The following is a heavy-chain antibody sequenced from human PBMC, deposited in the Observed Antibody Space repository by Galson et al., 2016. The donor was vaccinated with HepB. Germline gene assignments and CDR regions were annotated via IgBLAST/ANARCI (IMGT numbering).Heavy chain of an antibody. V-gene: IGHV1-69*13. CDR3: AMFGNCLTTDCYTPPRGLHYYYYGLDL. J-gene: IGHJ6*02. D-gene: IGHD2-2*02. CDR1: GGNLSNFA. Sequence: SVKVSCKASGGNLSNFAIAWVRQAPGQGLEWMGGIIPISGTEEYPQKFQGRLTITADESTSTAYMELRNLRSEDTAMYFCAMFGNCLTTDCYTPPRGLHYYYYGLDLWGQGTTVTVS. CDR2: IIPISGTE.